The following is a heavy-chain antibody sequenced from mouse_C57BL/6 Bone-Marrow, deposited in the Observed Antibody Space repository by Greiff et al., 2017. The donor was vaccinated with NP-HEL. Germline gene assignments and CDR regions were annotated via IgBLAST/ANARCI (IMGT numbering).Heavy chain of an antibody. CDR3: TITFSITTYGYFDV. J-gene: IGHJ1*03. V-gene: IGHV14-1*01. Sequence: EVQLQQSGAELVRPGASVKLSCTASGFNIKDYYMHWVKQRPEQGLEWIGRIDPEDGDTEYAPKFQGKATMTADTSSNTAYLQLSSLTSEDTAVYYCTITFSITTYGYFDVWGTGTTVTVSS. D-gene: IGHD1-1*01. CDR1: GFNIKDYY. CDR2: IDPEDGDT.